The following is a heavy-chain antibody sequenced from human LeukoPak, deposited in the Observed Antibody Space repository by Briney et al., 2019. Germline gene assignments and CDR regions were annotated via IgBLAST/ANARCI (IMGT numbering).Heavy chain of an antibody. V-gene: IGHV1-2*02. CDR1: GYTFTDYY. J-gene: IGHJ4*02. CDR2: INSNSGGT. D-gene: IGHD4-17*01. Sequence: GATVKVSCKASGYTFTDYYMHWVRQAPGQGCEWMGRINSNSGGTNYAQNFQGRVTMTRDTSISTVYMELISLRSDDTAVYYCAREMNYDDYRTSDYWGQGTLVTVSS. CDR3: AREMNYDDYRTSDY.